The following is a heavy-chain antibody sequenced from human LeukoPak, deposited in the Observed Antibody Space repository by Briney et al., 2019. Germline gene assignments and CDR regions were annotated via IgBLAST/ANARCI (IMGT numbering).Heavy chain of an antibody. Sequence: GGSLRLSCAASGFTFSDYYVSWIRQAPGKGLEWVSYISSSGSTTYYADSVKGRFTISRDNAKNSLYLQMNSLRAEDTAVYYCARGTVVVTAIHVYWGQGTLVTVSS. V-gene: IGHV3-11*01. CDR1: GFTFSDYY. J-gene: IGHJ4*02. CDR3: ARGTVVVTAIHVY. CDR2: ISSSGSTT. D-gene: IGHD2-21*02.